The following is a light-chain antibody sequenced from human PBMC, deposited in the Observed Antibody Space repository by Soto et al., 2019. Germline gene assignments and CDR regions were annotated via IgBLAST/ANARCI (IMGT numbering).Light chain of an antibody. CDR2: DGY. CDR3: QQYDTYVRYT. Sequence: DIQMTQSPSTLSASVGDRVTITCRASQTINNNLAWYQKKPGKAPKLLIYDGYTLESWLPSSFSDSGSETEFTLPIRSLQPDDFANYYYQQYDTYVRYTFGQGIKRDIK. J-gene: IGKJ2*01. V-gene: IGKV1-5*01. CDR1: QTINNN.